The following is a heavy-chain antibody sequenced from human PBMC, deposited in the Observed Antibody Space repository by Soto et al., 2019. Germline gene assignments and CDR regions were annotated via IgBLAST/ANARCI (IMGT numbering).Heavy chain of an antibody. J-gene: IGHJ3*02. D-gene: IGHD2-21*02. CDR3: TRVVVTAIRSDALDI. Sequence: GASVKVSCKASGGTFSSYAISWVPPAPVRGLEWMVGLIPIFGTANYAQKFQGRVTITADESTSTAYMELSSLRSEDTAVYYCTRVVVTAIRSDALDIWGQGTMVTVS. V-gene: IGHV1-69*13. CDR1: GGTFSSYA. CDR2: LIPIFGTA.